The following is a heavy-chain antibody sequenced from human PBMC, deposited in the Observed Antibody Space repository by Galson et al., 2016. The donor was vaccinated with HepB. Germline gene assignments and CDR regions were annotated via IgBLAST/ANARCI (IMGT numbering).Heavy chain of an antibody. V-gene: IGHV3-23*01. CDR2: ITRSGDAT. Sequence: SLRLSCAASGFSFSNSGMSWVRQAPGRGLEWVSGITRSGDATHYADFVKGRFTISRDNSKNTLYLYMNNLTAGDTAIYYCGKHGGFDYWGHYYWYLDLWGRGTLVTVSS. CDR1: GFSFSNSG. J-gene: IGHJ2*01. CDR3: GKHGGFDYWGHYYWYLDL. D-gene: IGHD3-16*01.